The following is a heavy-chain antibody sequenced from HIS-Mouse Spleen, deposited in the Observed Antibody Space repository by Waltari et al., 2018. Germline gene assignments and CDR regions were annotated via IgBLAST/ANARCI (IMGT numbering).Heavy chain of an antibody. Sequence: QVQLQESGPGLVKPSQTLSLTCTFAGCSISSGGYYGSWIRHHPGKGLEWIGYIYYSGSTYYNPSLKSRVTISVDTSKNQFSLKLSSVTAADTAVYYCARSPYYDFWSGYSDNWFDPWGQGTLVTVSS. CDR1: GCSISSGGYY. J-gene: IGHJ5*02. D-gene: IGHD3-3*01. CDR2: IYYSGST. V-gene: IGHV4-31*03. CDR3: ARSPYYDFWSGYSDNWFDP.